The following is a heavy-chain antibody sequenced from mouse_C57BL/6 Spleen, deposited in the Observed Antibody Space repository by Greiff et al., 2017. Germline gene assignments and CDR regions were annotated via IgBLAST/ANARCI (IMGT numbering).Heavy chain of an antibody. CDR2: IYPGDGAP. J-gene: IGHJ3*01. CDR1: GYAFSRYW. CDR3: ANGDRGGFAY. V-gene: IGHV1-80*01. Sequence: QVQLQQSGAELVTPGASVKISCKASGYAFSRYWMNWVKQRHGKGLEWIGQIYPGDGAPHYYGKFKVKATLTADKSAISAYMQRSSRTSEDSAVYCCANGDRGGFAYWGQGTLVTVAA.